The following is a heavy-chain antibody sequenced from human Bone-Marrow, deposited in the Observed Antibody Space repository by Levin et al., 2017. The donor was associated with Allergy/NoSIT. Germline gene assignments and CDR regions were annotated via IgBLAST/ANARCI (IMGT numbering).Heavy chain of an antibody. CDR1: GFTFSTYA. J-gene: IGHJ4*02. CDR3: VRDYCVRDCGDNHCDY. V-gene: IGHV3-23*01. D-gene: IGHD4-23*01. CDR2: IIESGDTT. Sequence: GGSLRLSCAASGFTFSTYAMSWVRQAPGKGLEWVSGIIESGDTTYYADSVKGRFSISRDNSRNTLYLQMNSLRVEDTAVYYCVRDYCVRDCGDNHCDYWGQGTLVTVSS.